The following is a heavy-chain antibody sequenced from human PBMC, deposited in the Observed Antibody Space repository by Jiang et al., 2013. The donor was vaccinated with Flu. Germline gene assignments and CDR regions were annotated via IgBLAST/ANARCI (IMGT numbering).Heavy chain of an antibody. Sequence: KGRFTISRDNSKNTLYLQMNSLRAKDTAVYYCARHDYGDWYYFDYWGQGTLVTVSS. V-gene: IGHV3-30*07. CDR3: ARHDYGDWYYFDY. J-gene: IGHJ4*02. D-gene: IGHD4-17*01.